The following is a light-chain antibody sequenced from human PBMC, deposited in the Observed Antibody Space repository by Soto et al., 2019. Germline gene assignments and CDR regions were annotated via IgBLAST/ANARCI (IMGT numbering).Light chain of an antibody. V-gene: IGLV2-23*02. Sequence: QSVLTQPASVYGSPGQSITISCTGTSSDVGNYNLVSWYQHHPGKAPKLMIYEVSKRPSGVSNRFSGSKSGDTASLTISGLQAEDEADYYCCSYAGSNYVFGTGTKVTVL. CDR1: SSDVGNYNL. J-gene: IGLJ1*01. CDR3: CSYAGSNYV. CDR2: EVS.